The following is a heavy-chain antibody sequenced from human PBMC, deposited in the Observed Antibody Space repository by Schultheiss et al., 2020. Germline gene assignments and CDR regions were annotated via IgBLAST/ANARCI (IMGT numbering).Heavy chain of an antibody. CDR3: AKGPVHDY. V-gene: IGHV3-9*01. CDR1: GFTFGAYA. J-gene: IGHJ4*02. Sequence: GGSLRLSCAASGFTFGAYAMHWVRQAPGKGLEWVSGISWNSGSIGYADSVKGRFTISRDNAKNSLYLQMNSLRAEDTSLYYCAKGPVHDYWGQGTLVTVSS. D-gene: IGHD1-1*01. CDR2: ISWNSGSI.